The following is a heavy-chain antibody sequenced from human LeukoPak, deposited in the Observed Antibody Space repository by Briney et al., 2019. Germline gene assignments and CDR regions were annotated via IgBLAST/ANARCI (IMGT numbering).Heavy chain of an antibody. V-gene: IGHV4-59*01. CDR1: GGPLRNFY. Sequence: KLSETLARTFSGSGGPLRNFYWNWIPQPPGKGLEGIGEIYYSGSTHSNPSLQNRVTISVDTIKNQFSLKLTSVPAAEPAVDYCSRYGSGTYSFVYWGQGTLVVVSS. D-gene: IGHD3-10*01. J-gene: IGHJ4*02. CDR2: IYYSGST. CDR3: SRYGSGTYSFVY.